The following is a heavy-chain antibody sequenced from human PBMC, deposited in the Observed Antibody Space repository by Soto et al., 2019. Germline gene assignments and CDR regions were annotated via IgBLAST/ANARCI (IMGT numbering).Heavy chain of an antibody. V-gene: IGHV1-18*04. CDR1: GYTFTSYG. J-gene: IGHJ6*02. CDR3: ARDGYCSSTSCYHYYYYYGMDV. Sequence: ASVKVSCKASGYTFTSYGISCVRQAPGQVLEWMGWISAYNGNTNYAQKLQGRVTMTTDTSTSTAYMELRSLRSDDTAVYYCARDGYCSSTSCYHYYYYYGMDVWGQGTTVTVSS. CDR2: ISAYNGNT. D-gene: IGHD2-2*01.